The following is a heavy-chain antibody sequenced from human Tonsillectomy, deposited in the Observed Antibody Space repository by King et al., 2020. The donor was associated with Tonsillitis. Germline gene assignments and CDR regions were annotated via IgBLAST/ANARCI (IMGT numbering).Heavy chain of an antibody. CDR2: ISSDGNKT. Sequence: VQLVESGGGVVQPGRSLRLSCAASGFTFSTYTMHWVRQAPGKGLEWVALISSDGNKTDYADSVKGRFTISRDDSKDTLYLQMNILRPEDTAVYYCAGDLSDHCVATSCLYYFDHGGQGVLVTVSS. CDR1: GFTFSTYT. J-gene: IGHJ4*02. CDR3: AGDLSDHCVATSCLYYFDH. V-gene: IGHV3-30-3*01. D-gene: IGHD5-12*01.